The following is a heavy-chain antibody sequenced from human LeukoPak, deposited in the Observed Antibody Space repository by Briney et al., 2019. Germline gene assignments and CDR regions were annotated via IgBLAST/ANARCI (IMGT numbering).Heavy chain of an antibody. J-gene: IGHJ4*02. CDR3: ARGDSSGLEYYFDY. Sequence: PSETLSLTCTVSGGSISSYYWSWLRQPAGKGLEWIGRIYTSGSTNYNPSLKSRVTMSVDTSKNQFSLKLSSVTAADTAVYYCARGDSSGLEYYFDYWGQGTLVTVSS. CDR2: IYTSGST. CDR1: GGSISSYY. D-gene: IGHD3-22*01. V-gene: IGHV4-4*07.